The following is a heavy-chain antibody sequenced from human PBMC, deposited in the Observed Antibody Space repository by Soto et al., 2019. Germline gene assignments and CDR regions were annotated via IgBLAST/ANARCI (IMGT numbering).Heavy chain of an antibody. D-gene: IGHD5-18*01. J-gene: IGHJ3*02. V-gene: IGHV3-33*01. CDR1: GFTFSSYG. Sequence: SGGSLRLSCAASGFTFSSYGMHWVRQAPGKGLEWVAVIWYDGSNKYYADSVKGRFTISRDNSKNTLYLQMNSLRAEDTAVYYCVYTAERIGPFAFDIWGQGTMVTVSS. CDR3: VYTAERIGPFAFDI. CDR2: IWYDGSNK.